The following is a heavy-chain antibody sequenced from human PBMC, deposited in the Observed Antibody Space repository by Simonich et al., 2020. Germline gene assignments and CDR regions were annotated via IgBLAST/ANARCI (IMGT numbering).Heavy chain of an antibody. CDR3: ARNGLVGILKAFDI. J-gene: IGHJ3*02. V-gene: IGHV1-2*02. CDR2: LNPNRSGT. D-gene: IGHD2-21*01. Sequence: QVQLVQSGAEVKKPGASVKVSCKASGYSFTGYYMPWVRQATGQGLGWYGVLNPNRSGTNYTQKLQGRVTMTRDTSISTAYMELSRLRSDDTAVYYCARNGLVGILKAFDIWGQGTMVTVSS. CDR1: GYSFTGYY.